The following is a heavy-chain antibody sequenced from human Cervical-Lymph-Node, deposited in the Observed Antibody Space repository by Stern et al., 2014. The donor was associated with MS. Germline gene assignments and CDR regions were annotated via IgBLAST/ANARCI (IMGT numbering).Heavy chain of an antibody. D-gene: IGHD5-24*01. CDR1: GGTFSSYA. J-gene: IGHJ6*02. V-gene: IGHV1-69*01. CDR2: XIPNFGTA. Sequence: VQLVESGAEVKQPGSSVKVSCKASGGTFSSYAISWVRQAPGQGLEWVGGXIPNFGTANYAHTFQGSVTIPAAESTSTAYMDLSSLRSEDTAVYYCATCEMATKSYYYYGMDVWGQGTTVTVSS. CDR3: ATCEMATKSYYYYGMDV.